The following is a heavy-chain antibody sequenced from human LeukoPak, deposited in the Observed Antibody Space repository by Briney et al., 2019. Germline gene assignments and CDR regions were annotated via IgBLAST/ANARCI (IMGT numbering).Heavy chain of an antibody. V-gene: IGHV3-21*01. CDR3: ARDPYYYGSGRGAFDI. J-gene: IGHJ3*02. D-gene: IGHD3-10*01. CDR2: ISSSSSYI. Sequence: PGGSLRLSCAASGFTFSSYSMNWVRQAPGKGLEWVSSISSSSSYIYYADSVKGRFTISRDNAKNSLYLQMNSLRAEDTAVYYCARDPYYYGSGRGAFDIWGQGTMVTVSS. CDR1: GFTFSSYS.